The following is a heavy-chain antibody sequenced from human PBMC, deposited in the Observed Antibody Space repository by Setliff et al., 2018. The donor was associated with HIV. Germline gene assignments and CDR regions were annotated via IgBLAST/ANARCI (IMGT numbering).Heavy chain of an antibody. CDR3: ARQGYNYDSSGYLIPAGYFQH. CDR2: IYYSGST. Sequence: PSETLSLTCSVSGGSVSSSSLYWGWIRQPPGKGLEWIGSIYYSGSTYYNPSLKSRLTISVDTSNNQFSLKLTSVTDADTAVYYCARQGYNYDSSGYLIPAGYFQHWGQGTLVTVSS. D-gene: IGHD3-22*01. J-gene: IGHJ1*01. CDR1: GGSVSSSSLY. V-gene: IGHV4-39*01.